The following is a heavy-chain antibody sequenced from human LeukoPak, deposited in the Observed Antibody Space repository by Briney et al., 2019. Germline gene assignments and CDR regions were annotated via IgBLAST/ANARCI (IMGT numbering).Heavy chain of an antibody. CDR3: AKDQSYSTSAFYY. V-gene: IGHV3-30*18. J-gene: IGHJ4*02. D-gene: IGHD6-6*01. CDR2: RWYDGSNK. CDR1: GFTFSRYG. Sequence: VRSLSISCVDSGFTFSRYGIQWVRQDPGKGLEWVAVRWYDGSNKYYADSVKGRFTISRDNSKNTLYLQMNSLRAEDTAVYYCAKDQSYSTSAFYYWGQGTLVTVAS.